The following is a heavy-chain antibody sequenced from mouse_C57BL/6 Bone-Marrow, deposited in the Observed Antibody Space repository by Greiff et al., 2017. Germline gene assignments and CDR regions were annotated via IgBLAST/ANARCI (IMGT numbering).Heavy chain of an antibody. CDR2: ISSGGSYT. CDR1: GFTFSSYG. CDR3: ARHDAGYYFDY. Sequence: DVKLVESGGDLVKPGGSLKLSCAASGFTFSSYGMSWVRQTPDKRLEWVATISSGGSYTYYPDSVKGRFTISRDNAKNTLYLQMSSLKSEDTAMYYCARHDAGYYFDYWGQGTTLTVSS. V-gene: IGHV5-6*02. J-gene: IGHJ2*01.